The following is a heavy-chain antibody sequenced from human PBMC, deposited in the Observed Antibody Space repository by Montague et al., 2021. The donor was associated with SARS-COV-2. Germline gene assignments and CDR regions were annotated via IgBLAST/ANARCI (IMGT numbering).Heavy chain of an antibody. Sequence: TLSLTCTVSGASISTGIYYWSWIRQPAGKGLEWIGRIRTTGHTDYNSSLESRVFMSVDTSTNQFSLSLTSVTAADTAVCFCARFGSGTLEFDLWGQGTLVTASS. D-gene: IGHD1-26*01. J-gene: IGHJ4*02. CDR2: IRTTGHT. CDR3: ARFGSGTLEFDL. V-gene: IGHV4-61*02. CDR1: GASISTGIYY.